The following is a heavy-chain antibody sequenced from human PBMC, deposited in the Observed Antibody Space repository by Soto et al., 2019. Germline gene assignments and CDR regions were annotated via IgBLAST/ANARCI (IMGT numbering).Heavy chain of an antibody. D-gene: IGHD3-22*01. Sequence: GGSLRLSCAASGFTVSSNYMSWVRQAPGKGLEWVSVIYSGGSTYYADSVKGRFTISRHNSKNTLYLQMNSLRAEDTAVYYCARSRVDSSGYAFDIWGQGTMVTV. CDR1: GFTVSSNY. V-gene: IGHV3-66*01. CDR3: ARSRVDSSGYAFDI. J-gene: IGHJ3*02. CDR2: IYSGGST.